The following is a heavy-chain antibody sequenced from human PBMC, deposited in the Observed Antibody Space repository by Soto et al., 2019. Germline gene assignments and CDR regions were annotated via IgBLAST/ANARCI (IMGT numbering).Heavy chain of an antibody. Sequence: QVQLQQWGAGLLKPSETLSLTCAVYGGSFNGYQWTWIRQPPGKGLEWIGEINHSGRTTSNPTLKSRVTISVDTSKNQLSLKLNSVTAADTAVYYCARGLTGAVTGRYYFDYWGQGSLVTVSS. D-gene: IGHD6-19*01. J-gene: IGHJ4*02. CDR3: ARGLTGAVTGRYYFDY. CDR2: INHSGRT. CDR1: GGSFNGYQ. V-gene: IGHV4-34*01.